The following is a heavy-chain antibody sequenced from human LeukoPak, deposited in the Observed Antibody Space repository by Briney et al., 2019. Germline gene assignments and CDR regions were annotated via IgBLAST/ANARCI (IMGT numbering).Heavy chain of an antibody. CDR1: GGSISSSSYY. Sequence: SETLSLTCTVSGGSISSSSYYWGWIRQPPGKGLEWIGSIYYSGSTYYNPSLKSRVTISVDTSKSQFSLKLSSVTAADTAVYYCASQGPNDFDIWGQGTMVTVSS. J-gene: IGHJ3*02. CDR2: IYYSGST. CDR3: ASQGPNDFDI. V-gene: IGHV4-39*01.